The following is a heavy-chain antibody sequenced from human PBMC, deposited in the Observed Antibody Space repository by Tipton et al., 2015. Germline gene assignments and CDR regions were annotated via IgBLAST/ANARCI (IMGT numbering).Heavy chain of an antibody. Sequence: TLSLTYTVSGDSISSSDYYGGWIRQPPGKGLEWIGSIYYSGSTYFNPSLKSRVTIAVDTSKNQFSLKLSSVTAADTALYYCLTGYCSAGSCYRYYGMDVWDQGTTVTVSS. CDR3: LTGYCSAGSCYRYYGMDV. D-gene: IGHD2-15*01. CDR1: GDSISSSDYY. V-gene: IGHV4-39*01. CDR2: IYYSGST. J-gene: IGHJ6*02.